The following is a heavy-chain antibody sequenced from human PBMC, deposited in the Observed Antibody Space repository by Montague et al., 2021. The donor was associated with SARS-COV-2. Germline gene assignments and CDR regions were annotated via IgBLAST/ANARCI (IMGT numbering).Heavy chain of an antibody. CDR1: GASISTKNYY. J-gene: IGHJ4*02. Sequence: SETLSLTCTFSGASISTKNYYWGWIRQPPGKGLDWIGSISYSATSYSNPSLKSLFTMSVDTSRNQLSLNLSSVTVADTAVYYCARLGITLGGVIVIRYYFDFWGQGTLVTVSS. CDR2: ISYSATS. CDR3: ARLGITLGGVIVIRYYFDF. D-gene: IGHD3-16*02. V-gene: IGHV4-39*01.